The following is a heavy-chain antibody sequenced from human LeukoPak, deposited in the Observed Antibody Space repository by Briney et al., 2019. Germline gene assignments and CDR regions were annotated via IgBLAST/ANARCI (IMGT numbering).Heavy chain of an antibody. J-gene: IGHJ4*02. D-gene: IGHD3-16*02. Sequence: ASETLSPTCTVSGGSISSSSYYWGWIRQPPGKGLEWIGSIYYSGSTYYNPSLKSRVTISVDTSKNQFSLKLSSVTAADTAVYYCARDSRPEVAVWGSYRYTPYYFDYWGQGTLVTVSS. V-gene: IGHV4-39*07. CDR2: IYYSGST. CDR1: GGSISSSSYY. CDR3: ARDSRPEVAVWGSYRYTPYYFDY.